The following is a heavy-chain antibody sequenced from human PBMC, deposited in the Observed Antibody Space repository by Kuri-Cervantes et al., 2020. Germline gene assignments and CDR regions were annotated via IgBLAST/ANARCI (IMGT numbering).Heavy chain of an antibody. CDR1: GYTFTGYY. CDR2: INPNSGGT. D-gene: IGHD3-22*01. CDR3: ARDPKRARWVVGLLQLPTGYWFDP. V-gene: IGHV1-2*02. Sequence: ASVKVSCKAPGYTFTGYYMHWVRQAPGQGLEWMGWINPNSGGTNYAQKFQGRVTMTRDTSISTAYMELSRLRSDDTAVYYCARDPKRARWVVGLLQLPTGYWFDPWGQGTLVTVSS. J-gene: IGHJ5*02.